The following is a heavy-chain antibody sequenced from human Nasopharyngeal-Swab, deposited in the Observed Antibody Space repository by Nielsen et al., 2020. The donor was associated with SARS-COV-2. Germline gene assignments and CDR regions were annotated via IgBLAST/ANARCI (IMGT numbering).Heavy chain of an antibody. V-gene: IGHV3-21*01. CDR2: ISSSSSYI. CDR1: GFTFSAYI. J-gene: IGHJ3*02. D-gene: IGHD3-16*02. Sequence: GESLKISCAASGFTFSAYIMNWVRQAPGKGLEWVSSISSSSSYIYYADSVKGRFTISRDNAKNSLDLQMNSLRAEDTAVYYCASDYVWGSYRSPDAFDIWGQGTMVTVSS. CDR3: ASDYVWGSYRSPDAFDI.